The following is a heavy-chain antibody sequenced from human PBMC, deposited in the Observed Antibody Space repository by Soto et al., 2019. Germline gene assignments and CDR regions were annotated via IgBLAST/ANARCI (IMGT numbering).Heavy chain of an antibody. CDR3: ARSGSGSYSPYYYYYRMDV. CDR1: GGSISSYY. CDR2: VYYSGST. Sequence: PSETLSLTCTVSGGSISSYYWSWIRQPPGKGLEWIGYVYYSGSTNYNPSLKSRVTISVDTSKNQFSLKLSSVTAADTAVYYCARSGSGSYSPYYYYYRMDVWGQGTTVT. V-gene: IGHV4-59*08. J-gene: IGHJ6*02. D-gene: IGHD3-10*01.